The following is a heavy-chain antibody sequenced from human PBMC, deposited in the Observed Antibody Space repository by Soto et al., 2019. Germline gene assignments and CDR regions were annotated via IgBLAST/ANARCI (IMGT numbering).Heavy chain of an antibody. D-gene: IGHD1-26*01. V-gene: IGHV3-74*01. CDR2: INIDGTTT. Sequence: EVQLVASGGRLVQPGGSLRLSCAAAGFAFSTKWMHWVRQGPGKGLVWVSRINIDGTTTNYADSVKARFTTSRDNAKNMLYRQMDSLRAEYTAVYYCARIPYSDADPCPWGQGTLVTVSS. CDR1: GFAFSTKW. CDR3: ARIPYSDADPCP. J-gene: IGHJ5*02.